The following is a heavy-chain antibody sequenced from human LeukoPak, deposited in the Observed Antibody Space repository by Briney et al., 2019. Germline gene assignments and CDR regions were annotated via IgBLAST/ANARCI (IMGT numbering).Heavy chain of an antibody. J-gene: IGHJ6*03. CDR2: INPSGRI. Sequence: SETLSLTCAVYGGSFSGYFWTWIRRAPGKGLEWIGEINPSGRISYNPSLKSRLTISVDASKNQSSLNLRSLTAADTAVYYCARGRQEVSMIVVVMTAVSYYLDVWGKGTTVTVS. CDR1: GGSFSGYF. CDR3: ARGRQEVSMIVVVMTAVSYYLDV. V-gene: IGHV4-34*01. D-gene: IGHD3-22*01.